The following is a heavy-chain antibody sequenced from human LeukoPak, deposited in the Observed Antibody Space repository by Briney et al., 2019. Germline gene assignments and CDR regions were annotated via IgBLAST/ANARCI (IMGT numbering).Heavy chain of an antibody. CDR3: AKAAAGTFDY. CDR2: VHYGGSNK. Sequence: GGSLRLSCPAPGFTFGSSGMHWVRQAPGKGLDWVALVHYGGSNKYYAGSVKGRFAISRDNSKNTLYLQMNSLRAEDTAVYYCAKAAAGTFDYWGRGTLATVSS. CDR1: GFTFGSSG. V-gene: IGHV3-30*02. D-gene: IGHD6-13*01. J-gene: IGHJ4*02.